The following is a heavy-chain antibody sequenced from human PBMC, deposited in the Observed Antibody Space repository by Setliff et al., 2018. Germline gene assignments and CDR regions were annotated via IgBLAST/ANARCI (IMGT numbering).Heavy chain of an antibody. CDR2: ITSDGSST. Sequence: GGSLRLSCAASGFTFGNYYMHWVRQAPGKGLVWVSRITSDGSSTTYADSVKGRFTISRDNAKSTLYLQMNSLRAEDTAVYYCARDVFCSGGSCDNWFDPWGQGTLVTVSS. CDR3: ARDVFCSGGSCDNWFDP. V-gene: IGHV3-74*01. D-gene: IGHD2-15*01. J-gene: IGHJ5*02. CDR1: GFTFGNYY.